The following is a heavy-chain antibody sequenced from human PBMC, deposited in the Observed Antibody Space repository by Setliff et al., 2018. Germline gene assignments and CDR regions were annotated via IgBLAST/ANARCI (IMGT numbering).Heavy chain of an antibody. CDR2: INQHGSEK. CDR3: FGAGTCSY. Sequence: GGSLRLSCTASGLSYSNYWVSWVRQAPGKGLEWLASINQHGSEKYYADSVKGRFTISRDNAKNSLSLQMNNLRIEDTAVYYCFGAGTCSYWGQGTLVTVSS. V-gene: IGHV3-7*01. D-gene: IGHD3-10*01. CDR1: GLSYSNYW. J-gene: IGHJ4*02.